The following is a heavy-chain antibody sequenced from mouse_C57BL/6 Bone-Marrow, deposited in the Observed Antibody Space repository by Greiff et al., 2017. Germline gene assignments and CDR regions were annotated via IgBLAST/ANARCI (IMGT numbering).Heavy chain of an antibody. D-gene: IGHD2-5*01. CDR1: GYTFTSYW. CDR2: IDPSDSYT. V-gene: IGHV1-69*01. Sequence: LSCKASGYTFTSYWMHWVKQRPGQGLEWIGDIDPSDSYTNYNQKFKGKSTLTVDKSSSTAYMQLSSLTSEDSAVYYCARPSYYSKKGYYFDYWGQGTTLTVSS. J-gene: IGHJ2*01. CDR3: ARPSYYSKKGYYFDY.